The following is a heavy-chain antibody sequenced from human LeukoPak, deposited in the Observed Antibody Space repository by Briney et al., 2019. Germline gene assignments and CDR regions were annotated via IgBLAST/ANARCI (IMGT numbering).Heavy chain of an antibody. CDR2: ISGSGGST. V-gene: IGHV3-23*01. D-gene: IGHD2-2*01. CDR1: GITFSSYA. Sequence: PGASLRLSCAASGITFSSYAMSWVRQAPGKWLEWVSGISGSGGSTYYADSVKGRFTISRDNSKNTLYLQMNSLRAEDTAVYYCAKWGIVVVPAASVWGQGTTVTVSS. J-gene: IGHJ6*02. CDR3: AKWGIVVVPAASV.